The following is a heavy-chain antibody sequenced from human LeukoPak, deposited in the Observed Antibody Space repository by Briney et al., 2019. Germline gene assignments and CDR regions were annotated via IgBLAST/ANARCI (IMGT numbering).Heavy chain of an antibody. CDR3: ARQSITQDDPNWFDP. J-gene: IGHJ5*02. CDR2: IYYSGST. CDR1: GGSISSSSYS. Sequence: SETLSLTCTVSGGSISSSSYSWGWIRQPPGKGLEWIGSIYYSGSTYYNPSLKSRVTISVDTSKNQFSLKLSSVTAADTAVYYCARQSITQDDPNWFDPWGQGTLVTVSS. V-gene: IGHV4-39*01. D-gene: IGHD3-10*01.